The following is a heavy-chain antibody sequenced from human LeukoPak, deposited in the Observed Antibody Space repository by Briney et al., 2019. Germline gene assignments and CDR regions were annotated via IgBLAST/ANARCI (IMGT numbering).Heavy chain of an antibody. J-gene: IGHJ4*02. D-gene: IGHD3-22*01. CDR2: ISDAGGTT. V-gene: IGHV3-23*01. Sequence: GGSLRLSCTASGFTFISFAMSWVRQAPGKGLEWVSVISDAGGTTYSADSVKGRFTISRDSFKTTLYLQMNSLRAEDTAVYYCAKVLGNYYDNSGFHYPFDNWGQGTLVTVSS. CDR3: AKVLGNYYDNSGFHYPFDN. CDR1: GFTFISFA.